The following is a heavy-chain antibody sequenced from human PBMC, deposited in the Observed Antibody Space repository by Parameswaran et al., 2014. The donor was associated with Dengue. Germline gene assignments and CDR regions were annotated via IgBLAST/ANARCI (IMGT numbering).Heavy chain of an antibody. Sequence: WIRQPPGKGLEWVSSISSSSSYIYYADSVKGRFTISRDNAKNSLYLQMNSLRAEDTAVYYCARDYIYDSRGDWGQGTLVTVSS. J-gene: IGHJ4*02. CDR3: ARDYIYDSRGD. V-gene: IGHV3-21*01. CDR2: ISSSSSYI. D-gene: IGHD3-22*01.